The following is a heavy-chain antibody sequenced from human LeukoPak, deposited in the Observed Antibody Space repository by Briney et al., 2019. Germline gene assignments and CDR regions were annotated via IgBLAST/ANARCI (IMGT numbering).Heavy chain of an antibody. J-gene: IGHJ4*02. CDR3: ARDVSWSY. D-gene: IGHD6-13*01. CDR1: GFTFSDYY. V-gene: IGHV3-11*04. CDR2: ISNSGSTK. Sequence: PGGSLRLSCVASGFTFSDYYMDWIRQAPGRGLEWVSYISNSGSTKYYADSVKGRFTISRDNAKNSLYPQMNSLTAEDTAVYYCARDVSWSYWGQGALVTVSS.